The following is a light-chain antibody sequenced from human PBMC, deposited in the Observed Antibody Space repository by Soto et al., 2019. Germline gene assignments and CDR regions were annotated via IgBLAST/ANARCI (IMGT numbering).Light chain of an antibody. CDR2: GAS. CDR3: QQYNEWPPFT. CDR1: QSVSASS. J-gene: IGKJ5*01. V-gene: IGKV3D-15*01. Sequence: EIVLTQSPGTLSLSPGQRATLSCRASQSVSASSLAWYQHKPGQAPRLLIFGASSRATGVPDRFSGSVSGTEFTLTISSLQSEDFAVYYCQQYNEWPPFTFGQGTRLEIK.